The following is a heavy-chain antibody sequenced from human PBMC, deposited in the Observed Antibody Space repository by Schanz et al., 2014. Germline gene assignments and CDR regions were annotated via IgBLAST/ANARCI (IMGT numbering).Heavy chain of an antibody. V-gene: IGHV3-30*04. J-gene: IGHJ3*02. D-gene: IGHD1-1*01. CDR2: ILYDGSKT. CDR1: GFSFSTYA. Sequence: QVQLVESGGGVVQPGRSLRLSCAASGFSFSTYAMHWVRQAPGKGLEWVAVILYDGSKTYYADSVKGRFTISRDDSKNTLYLQMNSLRSEDTAVYYCARDRWDWNNAFDIWGQGTMVTVSS. CDR3: ARDRWDWNNAFDI.